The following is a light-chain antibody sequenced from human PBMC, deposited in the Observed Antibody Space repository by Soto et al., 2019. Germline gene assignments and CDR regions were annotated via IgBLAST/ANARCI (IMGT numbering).Light chain of an antibody. CDR2: DAS. J-gene: IGKJ4*01. CDR3: QQRSTWPLT. CDR1: QSVSIY. V-gene: IGKV3-11*01. Sequence: EIVLTQSPATLSLSPGERATLSCRASQSVSIYLAWYQQKPGQAPRLLIYDASNRATGIPARFSGSGSGTDFSLTISSLEPEDLAVYYCQQRSTWPLTFGGGTKVEIK.